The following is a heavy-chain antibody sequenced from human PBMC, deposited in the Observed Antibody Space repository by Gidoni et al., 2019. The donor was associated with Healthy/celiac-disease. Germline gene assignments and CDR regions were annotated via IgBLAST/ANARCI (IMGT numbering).Heavy chain of an antibody. Sequence: VQLVESGGGLVQPGGSLSLSFAASGFTFSSYWMHWVRQDPGKGLVWVSRINSDGSSTSYADSVKGRFTISRDNAKNTLYLQMNSRRAEDTAVYYCARDPNGDSQHFDYWGQGTLVTVSS. D-gene: IGHD5-18*01. V-gene: IGHV3-74*01. J-gene: IGHJ4*02. CDR2: INSDGSST. CDR1: GFTFSSYW. CDR3: ARDPNGDSQHFDY.